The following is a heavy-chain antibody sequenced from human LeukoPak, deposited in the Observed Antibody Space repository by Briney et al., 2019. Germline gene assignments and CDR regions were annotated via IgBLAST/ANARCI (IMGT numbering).Heavy chain of an antibody. CDR3: ARDAVLAISYYYYGMDV. CDR2: ISYDGSNK. CDR1: GFTFSSYA. V-gene: IGHV3-30-3*01. Sequence: GGSLRLSCAASGFTFSSYAMHWVRQAPGKGLEWVAVISYDGSNKYYADSVKGRFTISRDNSKNSLYLQMNSLRAEDTAVYYCARDAVLAISYYYYGMDVWGQGTTVTVSS. D-gene: IGHD3-3*01. J-gene: IGHJ6*02.